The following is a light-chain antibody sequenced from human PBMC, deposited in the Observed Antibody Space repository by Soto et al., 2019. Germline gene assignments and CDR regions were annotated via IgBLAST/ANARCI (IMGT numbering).Light chain of an antibody. CDR3: MQALQTPST. Sequence: DIVMTQSPLSLPVTPRAPASISCSSSQSLLHSNGYNYLDWYLQKPGQSPQLLIYLGSNRASGVPDRFSGSGSGTDFTLKISRVEAEDVGVYYCMQALQTPSTFGQGTKVDIK. V-gene: IGKV2-28*01. CDR1: QSLLHSNGYNY. J-gene: IGKJ1*01. CDR2: LGS.